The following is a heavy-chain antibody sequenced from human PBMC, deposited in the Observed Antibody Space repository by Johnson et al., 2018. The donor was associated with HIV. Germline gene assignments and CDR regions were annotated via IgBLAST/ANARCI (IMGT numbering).Heavy chain of an antibody. CDR1: GFTFDDYA. V-gene: IGHV3-9*01. CDR2: ISWNSGSI. CDR3: AKFRVAEAGVRDAFDI. D-gene: IGHD6-13*01. Sequence: VQLVESGGGLVQPGRSLRLSCAASGFTFDDYAMHWVRQAPGKGLEWVSGISWNSGSIGYADSVKGRFTISRDNAKNSLYLQMNSLRAEDTALYYCAKFRVAEAGVRDAFDIWGQGTMVTVSS. J-gene: IGHJ3*02.